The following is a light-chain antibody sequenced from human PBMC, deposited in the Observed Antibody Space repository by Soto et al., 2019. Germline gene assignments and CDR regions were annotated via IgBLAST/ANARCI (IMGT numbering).Light chain of an antibody. CDR3: QSYDSSLSAYV. V-gene: IGLV1-40*01. Sequence: QSVLTQPPSVSGAPGQRVTISCTGSSSNIGAGYDVHWYQQLPGTAPKLLIYGNSNRPSGVPDRFSGSKSGTSASLAITGLQAEEADYYCQSYDSSLSAYVFGTGTKVTVL. J-gene: IGLJ1*01. CDR2: GNS. CDR1: SSNIGAGYD.